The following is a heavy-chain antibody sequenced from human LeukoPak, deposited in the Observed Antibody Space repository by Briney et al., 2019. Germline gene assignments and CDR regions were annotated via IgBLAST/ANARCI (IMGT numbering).Heavy chain of an antibody. CDR2: IIPIFDTA. Sequence: ASVKVSCKASGGNFSSYAISCVRHAPAQGLEWMGGIIPIFDTANYAQKFQGRVTTTAADSTITAYMELSSLRSEDGAVYYCARPYCSSTSCYDWFDPCGQGTLVTVSS. CDR3: ARPYCSSTSCYDWFDP. CDR1: GGNFSSYA. V-gene: IGHV1-69*13. J-gene: IGHJ5*02. D-gene: IGHD2-2*01.